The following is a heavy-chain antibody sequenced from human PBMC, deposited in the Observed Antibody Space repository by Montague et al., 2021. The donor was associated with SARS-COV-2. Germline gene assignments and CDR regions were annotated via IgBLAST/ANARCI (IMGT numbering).Heavy chain of an antibody. Sequence: SETLSLTCAVYGGSFSGYYWSWIRQPPGKGLGWIGEINHSGSTKXKSSLKSRVTISADTSKKQFSLKMSSVTAADTAVYYCARQGKMTTVTTYYYCAMDVWGQGTTVTVSS. CDR1: GGSFSGYY. D-gene: IGHD4-17*01. J-gene: IGHJ6*02. CDR2: INHSGST. V-gene: IGHV4-34*01. CDR3: ARQGKMTTVTTYYYCAMDV.